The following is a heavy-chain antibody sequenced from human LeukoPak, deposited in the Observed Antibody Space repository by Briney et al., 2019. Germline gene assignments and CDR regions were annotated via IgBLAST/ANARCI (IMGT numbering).Heavy chain of an antibody. CDR1: GFTFSSYA. V-gene: IGHV3-66*01. Sequence: GGSLRLSCAASGFTFSSYAMSWVRQAPGKGLEWVSVIYSGGSTYYADSVKGRFTISRDNSKNTLYLQMNSLRAEDTAVYYCARERTGEDYYYYGMDVWGQGTTVTVSS. J-gene: IGHJ6*02. D-gene: IGHD7-27*01. CDR2: IYSGGST. CDR3: ARERTGEDYYYYGMDV.